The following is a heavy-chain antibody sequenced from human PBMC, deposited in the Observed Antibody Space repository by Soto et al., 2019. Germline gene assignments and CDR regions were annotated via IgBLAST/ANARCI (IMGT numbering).Heavy chain of an antibody. D-gene: IGHD3-10*01. V-gene: IGHV2-5*02. CDR1: GFSLSTSGVG. CDR2: IYWDDDK. J-gene: IGHJ4*02. CDR3: AHSSKLLWFGELLYPFDY. Sequence: QITLKESGPTLVKPTQTLTLTCTFSGFSLSTSGVGVGWIRQPPGKALEWLALIYWDDDKRYSPSLKRRLTITKDXXKXQXXLTLANRAPVDIATYYFAHSSKLLWFGELLYPFDYWGQGTLVTVSS.